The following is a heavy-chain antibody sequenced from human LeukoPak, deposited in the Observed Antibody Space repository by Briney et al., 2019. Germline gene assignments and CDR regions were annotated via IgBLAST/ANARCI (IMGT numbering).Heavy chain of an antibody. CDR1: GYTFTSYY. V-gene: IGHV1-2*06. CDR2: INPNSGGT. CDR3: ARGSKNARDSSAVD. J-gene: IGHJ4*02. D-gene: IGHD5-24*01. Sequence: ASVKVSCKASGYTFTSYYMHWVRQAPGQGLEWMGRINPNSGGTNYAQKFQGRVTMTRDTSISTAYMELSRLRSDDTAVYYCARGSKNARDSSAVDWGQGTLVTVSS.